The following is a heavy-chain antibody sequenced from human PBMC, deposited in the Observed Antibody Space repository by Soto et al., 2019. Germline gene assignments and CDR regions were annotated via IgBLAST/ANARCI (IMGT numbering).Heavy chain of an antibody. CDR3: AKDKGKGHLRVYYGMDV. D-gene: IGHD6-13*01. Sequence: GGSLRLSCAASGFTFDDYAMHWVRQAPGKGLEWVSLISWDGGSTYYADSVKGRFTISRDNSKNSLYLQMNSLRAEDTALYYCAKDKGKGHLRVYYGMDVWGQGTTVTVSS. V-gene: IGHV3-43D*04. CDR2: ISWDGGST. J-gene: IGHJ6*02. CDR1: GFTFDDYA.